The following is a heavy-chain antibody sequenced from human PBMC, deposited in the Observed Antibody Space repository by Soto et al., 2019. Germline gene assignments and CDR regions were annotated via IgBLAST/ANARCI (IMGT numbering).Heavy chain of an antibody. CDR3: AKDGRTDIVVVPAAILNYYYYGMDV. CDR2: ISGSGGST. Sequence: GGSLRLCCAASGFTFSSYAMSWVRQAPGKGLEWVSAISGSGGSTYYADSVKGRFTISRDNSKNTLYLQMNSLRAEDTAVYYCAKDGRTDIVVVPAAILNYYYYGMDVWGQGTTVTVSS. J-gene: IGHJ6*02. V-gene: IGHV3-23*01. CDR1: GFTFSSYA. D-gene: IGHD2-2*01.